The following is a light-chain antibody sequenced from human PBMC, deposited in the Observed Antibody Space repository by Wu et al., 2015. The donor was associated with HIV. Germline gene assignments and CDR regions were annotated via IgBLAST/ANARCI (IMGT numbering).Light chain of an antibody. V-gene: IGKV3-11*01. CDR2: DAS. J-gene: IGKJ2*01. CDR1: QTVSGY. Sequence: EIVLTQSPATLSLSPGEGATLSCRASQTVSGYLAWYQQKPGQAPRLLIYDASNRATGIPARFSGSGYGTQFTLTISSLQSEDFAVYFCQQYNNWPLTFGRGTNLEIK. CDR3: QQYNNWPLT.